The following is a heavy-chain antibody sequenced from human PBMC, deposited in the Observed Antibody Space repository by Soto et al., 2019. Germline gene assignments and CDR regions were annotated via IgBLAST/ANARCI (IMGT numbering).Heavy chain of an antibody. CDR2: ISYDGSNK. Sequence: GGSLRLSCAASGFTFSSYAMHWVRQAPGKGLEWVAVISYDGSNKYYADSVKGRFTISRDNSKNTLYLQMNSLRAEDTAVYYCARGHSGSYNYYYYYGMDVWGQGTTVTVSS. CDR3: ARGHSGSYNYYYYYGMDV. CDR1: GFTFSSYA. D-gene: IGHD1-26*01. J-gene: IGHJ6*02. V-gene: IGHV3-30-3*01.